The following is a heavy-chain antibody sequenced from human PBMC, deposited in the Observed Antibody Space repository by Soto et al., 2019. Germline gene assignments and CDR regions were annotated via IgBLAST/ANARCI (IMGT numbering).Heavy chain of an antibody. CDR2: IIPVFNTT. CDR3: ARSLGRGWTPY. J-gene: IGHJ4*02. V-gene: IGHV1-69*06. D-gene: IGHD6-19*01. CDR1: GGTFSSYT. Sequence: QVHLVQSEAEVKKPGSSVKVSCKASGGTFSSYTVSWVRQAPGQGLEWVGGIIPVFNTTYYAQKFQGRVTILADKYTSTAYMELSNLRSEDKAVYYCARSLGRGWTPYWGQGTLVTVSS.